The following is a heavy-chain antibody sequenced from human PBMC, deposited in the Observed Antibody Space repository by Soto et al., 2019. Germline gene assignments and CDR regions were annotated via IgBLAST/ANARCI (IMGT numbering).Heavy chain of an antibody. J-gene: IGHJ5*02. D-gene: IGHD3-10*01. CDR2: INHSGST. CDR3: AREGGAYYYGSGSQDWFDP. V-gene: IGHV4-34*01. CDR1: GGSFSGYY. Sequence: QVPLQQWGAGLLKPSETLSLTCAVYGGSFSGYYWSWIRQPPGKGLEWIGEINHSGSTNYNPSLKSRVTISVDTSKNQFSLKLSSVTAADTAVYYCAREGGAYYYGSGSQDWFDPWGQGTLVTVSS.